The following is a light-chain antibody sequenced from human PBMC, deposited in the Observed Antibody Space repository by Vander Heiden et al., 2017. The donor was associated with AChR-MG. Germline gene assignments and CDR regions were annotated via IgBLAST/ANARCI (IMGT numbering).Light chain of an antibody. CDR1: QSLLQSNGYNY. Sequence: DIVMTQSPLSLPVTPGEPASISCRSSQSLLQSNGYNYLDWYLQKPGQSPQLLVYLGSNRASGVPDRFIGSGSGTDFTLRISRVEAEDVGVYYCMQALQSPFTFGPGTTVDIK. CDR3: MQALQSPFT. CDR2: LGS. V-gene: IGKV2-28*01. J-gene: IGKJ3*01.